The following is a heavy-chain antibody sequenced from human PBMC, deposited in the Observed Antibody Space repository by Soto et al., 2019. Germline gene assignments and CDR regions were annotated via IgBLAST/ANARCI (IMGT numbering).Heavy chain of an antibody. D-gene: IGHD2-2*01. J-gene: IGHJ5*02. Sequence: QITLKESGPTLVKSTQTLTLTCTVSGISLSTVGVGVGWIRQPPGKALEWLALIYWDDDKRYTPSLKSRLTIARDTSRTQVVLTMTNMDPVDTATYFCVHRAFLRTSHNWFDPWGQGTLVTVSS. CDR1: GISLSTVGVG. V-gene: IGHV2-5*02. CDR3: VHRAFLRTSHNWFDP. CDR2: IYWDDDK.